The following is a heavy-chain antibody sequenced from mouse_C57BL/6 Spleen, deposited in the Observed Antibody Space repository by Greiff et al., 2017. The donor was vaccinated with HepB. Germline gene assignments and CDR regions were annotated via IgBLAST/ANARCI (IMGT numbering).Heavy chain of an antibody. Sequence: ESGPGLVKPSQSLSLTCSVTGYSITSGYYWNWIRQFPGNKLEWMGYISYDGSNNYNPSLKNRISITRDTSKNQFFLKLNSVTTEDTATYYCAREWYSNYGYAMDYWGQGTSVTVSS. CDR1: GYSITSGYY. CDR2: ISYDGSN. J-gene: IGHJ4*01. V-gene: IGHV3-6*01. D-gene: IGHD2-5*01. CDR3: AREWYSNYGYAMDY.